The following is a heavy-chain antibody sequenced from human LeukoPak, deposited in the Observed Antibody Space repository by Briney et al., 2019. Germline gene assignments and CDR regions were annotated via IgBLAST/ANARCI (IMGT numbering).Heavy chain of an antibody. CDR1: GASFSGYY. J-gene: IGHJ4*02. V-gene: IGHV4-34*01. CDR3: ARQWLGAYYFDY. Sequence: PSETPSLTCAVYGASFSGYYWSWIRQPPGKGLEWIGEINHSGSTNYNPSLKSRVTISVDTSKNQFSLKLSSVTAADTAVYYCARQWLGAYYFDYWGQGTLVTVSS. D-gene: IGHD6-19*01. CDR2: INHSGST.